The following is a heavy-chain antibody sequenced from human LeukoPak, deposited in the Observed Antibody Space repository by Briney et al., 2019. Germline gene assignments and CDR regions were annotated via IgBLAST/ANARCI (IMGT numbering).Heavy chain of an antibody. CDR3: AKAGGATMTYIDY. Sequence: GRSLRLSCAASGFTFDDYAMHWDRQAPGKGLEWVSGITYNSGTIGYADSVKGRFTISRDNAKNSLYLQMNSLRGEDTALYYCAKAGGATMTYIDYWGQGTLVTVSS. V-gene: IGHV3-9*01. D-gene: IGHD5-24*01. CDR2: ITYNSGTI. CDR1: GFTFDDYA. J-gene: IGHJ4*02.